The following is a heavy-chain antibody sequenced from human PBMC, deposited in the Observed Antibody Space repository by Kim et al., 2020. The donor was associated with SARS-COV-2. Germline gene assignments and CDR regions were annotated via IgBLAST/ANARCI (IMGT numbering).Heavy chain of an antibody. D-gene: IGHD4-17*01. Sequence: GGSLRLSCAASGFTFSDYYMSWIRQAPGKGLEWVSYISSSGSTIYYADSVKGRFTISRDNAKNSLYLQMNSLRAEDTAVYYCARIGLAGYGDYYYFDYWGQGTLVTVSS. CDR3: ARIGLAGYGDYYYFDY. J-gene: IGHJ4*02. CDR2: ISSSGSTI. CDR1: GFTFSDYY. V-gene: IGHV3-11*01.